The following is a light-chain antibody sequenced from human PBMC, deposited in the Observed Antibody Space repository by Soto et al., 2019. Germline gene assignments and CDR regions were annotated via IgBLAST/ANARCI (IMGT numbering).Light chain of an antibody. CDR2: GAS. J-gene: IGKJ5*01. V-gene: IGKV3-20*01. CDR1: QSVSNNY. CDR3: QHADSFPLIT. Sequence: EIVLTQSPGTLSLSPGERATLSCRASQSVSNNYLAWYQQKPGQAPRLLIYGASTRATGTPDRFSGTGSGTDFTLTISSLQPEDFATYYCQHADSFPLITFGQGTRLEIK.